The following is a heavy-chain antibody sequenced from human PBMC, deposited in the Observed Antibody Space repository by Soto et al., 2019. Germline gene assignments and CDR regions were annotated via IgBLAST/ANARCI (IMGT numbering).Heavy chain of an antibody. CDR3: AAEEGMDEVDYFYVMEV. CDR2: IIPTFGKP. V-gene: IGHV1-69*12. CDR1: GGSFSSLG. J-gene: IGHJ6*02. D-gene: IGHD5-12*01. Sequence: QVQLEQSGAEVRQPGSSVKVSCKASGGSFSSLGLSWVRRAPGQGLEWMGGIIPTFGKPTYTQKFQARITITADESTRTAYMELTRLTSEDTAVYYCAAEEGMDEVDYFYVMEVWGQGTAVTV.